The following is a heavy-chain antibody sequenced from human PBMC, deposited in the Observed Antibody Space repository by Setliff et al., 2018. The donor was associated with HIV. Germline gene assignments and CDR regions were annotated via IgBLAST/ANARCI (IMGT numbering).Heavy chain of an antibody. D-gene: IGHD3-9*01. V-gene: IGHV4-39*01. CDR2: ISYTGST. Sequence: KTSETLSLTCTVPGGSINRSNYYWGWIRQPPGKGLEWIGTISYTGSTYYDPSLKSRVTISLDTSKNQFFLKLSSVTAPDTAIYYCARQTWEYYDTLTGYYRSPKNLDSWGQGTLVTVSS. CDR3: ARQTWEYYDTLTGYYRSPKNLDS. CDR1: GGSINRSNYY. J-gene: IGHJ4*02.